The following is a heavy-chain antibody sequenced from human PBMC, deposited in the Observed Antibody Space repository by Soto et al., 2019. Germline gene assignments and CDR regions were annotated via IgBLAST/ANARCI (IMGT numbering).Heavy chain of an antibody. CDR1: GFTFTNHA. Sequence: GGALRLSYAASGFTFTNHAMHWVRQTPGKGVERVAAISDDEIDKKYASSVKGRFTVSRDNVKNTLSLQMNSLRPEDTAVYYCAKDSGYQLPDNYFYYGLDVWGQGTTVTVSS. V-gene: IGHV3-30*18. J-gene: IGHJ6*02. CDR3: AKDSGYQLPDNYFYYGLDV. D-gene: IGHD2-2*01. CDR2: ISDDEIDK.